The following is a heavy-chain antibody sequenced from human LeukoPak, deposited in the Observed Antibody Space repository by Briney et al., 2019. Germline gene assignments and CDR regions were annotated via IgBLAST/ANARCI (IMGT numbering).Heavy chain of an antibody. Sequence: GGSLRLSCAASGFTFSSAWMSWVRQAPGKGLEWGGRIKSKTDGGTTDYAAPVKGRFTISRDDSKNTLYLQMTSLKTEDTAVYYCTTFGTSWGRYYYGMDVWGKGTTVTVSS. V-gene: IGHV3-15*01. J-gene: IGHJ6*04. D-gene: IGHD2-2*01. CDR1: GFTFSSAW. CDR3: TTFGTSWGRYYYGMDV. CDR2: IKSKTDGGTT.